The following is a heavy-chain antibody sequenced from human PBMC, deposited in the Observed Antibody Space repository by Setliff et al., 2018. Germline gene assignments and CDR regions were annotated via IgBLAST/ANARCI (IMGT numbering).Heavy chain of an antibody. V-gene: IGHV7-4-1*02. J-gene: IGHJ5*02. CDR2: INTNTGNP. Sequence: GASVKVSCKASGYTFTSYAMYWVRQAPGQGLEWMGWINTNTGNPTYAQGFTGRFVFSLDTSVSTAYLQISSLKAEDTAVYYCARVSMGYDSSGYYFWFDPWGQGTLVTVSS. CDR1: GYTFTSYA. CDR3: ARVSMGYDSSGYYFWFDP. D-gene: IGHD3-22*01.